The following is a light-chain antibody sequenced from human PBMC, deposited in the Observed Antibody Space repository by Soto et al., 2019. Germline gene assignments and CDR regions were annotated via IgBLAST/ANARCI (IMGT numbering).Light chain of an antibody. Sequence: QAVVIQEPSLSVSPGGTVTLTCGLRSAPISTTYYPAWYQQTPGQAPRTLIYSTNTRSSGVPDRFSGSIRGNKAALTITGAQAEDEAEYHCVLYMGSGAYLFGPGTKVTVL. CDR2: STN. CDR1: SAPISTTYY. CDR3: VLYMGSGAYL. V-gene: IGLV8-61*01. J-gene: IGLJ1*01.